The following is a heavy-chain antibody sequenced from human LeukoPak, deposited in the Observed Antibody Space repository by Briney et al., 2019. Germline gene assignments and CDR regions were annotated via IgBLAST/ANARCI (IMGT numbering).Heavy chain of an antibody. V-gene: IGHV6-1*01. CDR2: TYYRSKWYN. J-gene: IGHJ4*02. Sequence: SQTLSLTCAISGDSVSSNSAAWNWLRQSPSSGLEWLGRTYYRSKWYNDYAVSVKSRITINPDTSKNQFSLQLNSVTPEDTAVYYCARLVDTAMAFDYWGQGTLVTVSS. D-gene: IGHD5-18*01. CDR3: ARLVDTAMAFDY. CDR1: GDSVSSNSAA.